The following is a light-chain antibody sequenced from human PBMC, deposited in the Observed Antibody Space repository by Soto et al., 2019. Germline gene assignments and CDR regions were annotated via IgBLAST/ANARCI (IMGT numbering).Light chain of an antibody. CDR2: LGY. J-gene: IGKJ2*01. Sequence: IVMTQSPLSLPVTPGESASISCRSSQSLLHSNGYSYLDWYLQKPGQSPQLLISLGYYRASGVPDRFSGSGSGTDFTLKISRVEADDVGLYYCMQALQTPPYTFGQGTKLESK. CDR3: MQALQTPPYT. V-gene: IGKV2-28*01. CDR1: QSLLHSNGYSY.